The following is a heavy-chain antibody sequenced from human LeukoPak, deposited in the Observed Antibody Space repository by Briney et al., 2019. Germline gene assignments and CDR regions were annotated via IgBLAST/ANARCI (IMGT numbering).Heavy chain of an antibody. CDR1: GGTFSSYA. Sequence: GASVKVSCKASGGTFSSYAISWVRQAPGQGLEWMGGSIPIFGTANYAQKFQGRVTITADESTSTAYMELSSLRSEDTAVYYCASGYCSSTSCYVYYYYGMDVWGQGTTVTVSS. CDR2: SIPIFGTA. CDR3: ASGYCSSTSCYVYYYYGMDV. D-gene: IGHD2-2*03. J-gene: IGHJ6*02. V-gene: IGHV1-69*13.